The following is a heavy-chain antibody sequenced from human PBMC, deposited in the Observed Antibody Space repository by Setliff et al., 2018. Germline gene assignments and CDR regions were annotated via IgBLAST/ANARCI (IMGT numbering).Heavy chain of an antibody. CDR3: ARGRGGDLWDY. CDR2: IHPSGNT. CDR1: GGSISTYY. Sequence: SETLSLTCNVSGGSISTYYWSWIRQPAGKGLEWIGRIHPSGNTNYKPSLKSRVTMSVDTTKNQFSLKLSSVTAADTAVYYCARGRGGDLWDYWGQGTLVTVSS. V-gene: IGHV4-4*07. J-gene: IGHJ4*02. D-gene: IGHD2-21*01.